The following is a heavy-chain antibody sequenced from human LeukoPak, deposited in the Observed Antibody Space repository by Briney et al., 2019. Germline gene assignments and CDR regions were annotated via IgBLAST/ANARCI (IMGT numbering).Heavy chain of an antibody. V-gene: IGHV4-59*01. CDR1: GGSISSYY. Sequence: PSETLSLTCTVSGGSISSYYWSWIRQPPGKGLEWIGYIYYSGSTNYNPSLKSRVTISVDTSKNQFSLKLSSVTAADTAVYYCAREQYYDFWGGSPGAFDIWGQGTMVTVSS. D-gene: IGHD3-3*01. J-gene: IGHJ3*02. CDR2: IYYSGST. CDR3: AREQYYDFWGGSPGAFDI.